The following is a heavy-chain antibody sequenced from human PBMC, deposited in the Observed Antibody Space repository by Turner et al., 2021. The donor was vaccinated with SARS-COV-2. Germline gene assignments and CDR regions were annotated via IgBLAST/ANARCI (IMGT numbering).Heavy chain of an antibody. CDR1: GYTLTELS. CDR3: TTGYAYCGGDCSIHY. J-gene: IGHJ4*02. V-gene: IGHV1-24*01. D-gene: IGHD2-21*02. Sequence: QVQLVQSGAEVKKPGASVKVSCKVSGYTLTELSMNWVRQAPGKGLEWMGGFDPEDGETIYAQKFQGRVTMTEDTSTDTAYMELSSLRSEDTAVYYCTTGYAYCGGDCSIHYWGQGTLVTVSS. CDR2: FDPEDGET.